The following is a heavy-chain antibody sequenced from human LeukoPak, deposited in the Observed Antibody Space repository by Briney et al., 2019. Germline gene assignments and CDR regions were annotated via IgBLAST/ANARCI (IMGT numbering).Heavy chain of an antibody. J-gene: IGHJ4*02. CDR2: IYYSGST. V-gene: IGHV4-34*01. D-gene: IGHD3-22*01. Sequence: PSETLSLTCAVYGGSFSGYYWSWIRQPPGRGLEWIGSIYYSGSTYYNPSLKSRVTISVDTSKNQFSLKLSSVTAADTAVYYCAREREIYDSSGSKYYFDYWGQGTLVTVSS. CDR1: GGSFSGYY. CDR3: AREREIYDSSGSKYYFDY.